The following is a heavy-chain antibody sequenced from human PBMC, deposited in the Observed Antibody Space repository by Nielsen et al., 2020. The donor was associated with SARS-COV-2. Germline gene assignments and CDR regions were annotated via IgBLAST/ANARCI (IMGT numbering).Heavy chain of an antibody. Sequence: GGSLRLSCAASGFTFDDYAMHWVRQAPGKGLEWVSGISWNSGSIGYADSVKGRFTISRDNAKNSLYLQMNSLRAEDTALYYCATHDSSSWYGVDYWGQGTLVTVSS. D-gene: IGHD6-13*01. CDR2: ISWNSGSI. CDR1: GFTFDDYA. V-gene: IGHV3-9*01. CDR3: ATHDSSSWYGVDY. J-gene: IGHJ4*02.